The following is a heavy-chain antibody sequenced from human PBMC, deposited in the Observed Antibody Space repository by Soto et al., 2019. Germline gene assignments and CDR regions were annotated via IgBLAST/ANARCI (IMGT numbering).Heavy chain of an antibody. CDR2: INPNSGAT. D-gene: IGHD3-16*01. CDR3: ARGGGTTLAPPP. CDR1: GYTFTGYF. Sequence: GASVKVSCKASGYTFTGYFMHWVRQAPGEGLEWMGWINPNSGATKYAPKFQGRVTMTRDTSNRTAYLELSRLTSDDTAIYYCARGGGTTLAPPPRGQRTPVTVSS. V-gene: IGHV1-2*02. J-gene: IGHJ5*02.